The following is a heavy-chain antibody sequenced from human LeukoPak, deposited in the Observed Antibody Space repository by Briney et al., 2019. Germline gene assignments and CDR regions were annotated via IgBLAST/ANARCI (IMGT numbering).Heavy chain of an antibody. J-gene: IGHJ4*02. D-gene: IGHD2-21*01. V-gene: IGHV3-33*08. CDR3: ARALWPYYFDY. Sequence: PGGSLRLSCAASGFMFRDAAMTWVRQAPGKGLEWVAIIWYDGSNEYYADSVKGRFTISRDNSKNTLYLQMNSLRAEDTAVYYCARALWPYYFDYWGQGTLVTVSS. CDR2: IWYDGSNE. CDR1: GFMFRDAA.